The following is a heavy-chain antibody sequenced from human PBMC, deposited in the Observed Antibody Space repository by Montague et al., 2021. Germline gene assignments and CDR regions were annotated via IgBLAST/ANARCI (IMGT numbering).Heavy chain of an antibody. CDR2: IVGDGHYK. CDR1: GFTFSNFW. CDR3: VRDGDGFNFDY. V-gene: IGHV3-74*01. J-gene: IGHJ4*01. Sequence: SLRLSCAASGFTFSNFWMHWVRQAPGKGLAWVSRIVGDGHYKNYADSVQGRFTISRDNAENTLYLQMDGLGVGDTAVYYCVRDGDGFNFDYWGHGTLVTVSS. D-gene: IGHD5-24*01.